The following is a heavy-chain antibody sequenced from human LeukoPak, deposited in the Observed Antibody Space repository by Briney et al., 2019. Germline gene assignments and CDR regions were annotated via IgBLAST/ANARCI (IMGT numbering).Heavy chain of an antibody. CDR2: ISGSGTGT. CDR1: EFTFSSHA. D-gene: IGHD6-19*01. Sequence: RAGGSLRLSCAASEFTFSSHAMSWVRQAPGKGLEWVSTISGSGTGTYYADSVKGRFTISRDNSKNTLYLQMNSLRAEDTAVYYCAKDQGRAVAGTYFDYWGQGTLVTVSS. CDR3: AKDQGRAVAGTYFDY. V-gene: IGHV3-23*01. J-gene: IGHJ4*02.